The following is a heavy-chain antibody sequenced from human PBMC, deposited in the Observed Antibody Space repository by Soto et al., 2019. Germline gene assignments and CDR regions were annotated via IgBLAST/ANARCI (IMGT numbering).Heavy chain of an antibody. J-gene: IGHJ4*02. D-gene: IGHD1-1*01. CDR1: GFSFSDYG. V-gene: IGHV3-30-3*01. CDR3: ARQGRLEHTVYSHFDS. CDR2: ISSDGNKH. Sequence: QVPLVESGGGVVQPGGSLRVSCAASGFSFSDYGFHWVRQAPGKGLEWVAVISSDGNKHYYADSVKGRFTISRDDSKNTLYLQMNSLRIEDTAIYHCARQGRLEHTVYSHFDSWGQGSLVTVSS.